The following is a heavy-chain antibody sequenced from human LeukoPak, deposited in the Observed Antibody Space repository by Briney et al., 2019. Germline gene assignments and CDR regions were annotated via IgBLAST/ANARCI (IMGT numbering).Heavy chain of an antibody. Sequence: SETLSLTCAVSGYSISSGYYWGWIRQPPGEGLEWIGSIYHSGSTYYNPSLKSRVTISVDTSKNQFSLKLSSVTAADTAVYYCARHGLVEMALDYWGQGTLATVSS. V-gene: IGHV4-38-2*01. J-gene: IGHJ4*02. CDR1: GYSISSGYY. D-gene: IGHD5-24*01. CDR2: IYHSGST. CDR3: ARHGLVEMALDY.